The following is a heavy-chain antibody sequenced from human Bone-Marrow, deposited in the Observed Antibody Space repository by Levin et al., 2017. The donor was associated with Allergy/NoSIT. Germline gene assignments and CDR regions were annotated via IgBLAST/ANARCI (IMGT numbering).Heavy chain of an antibody. J-gene: IGHJ4*02. CDR2: IYYSGST. D-gene: IGHD3-3*01. CDR3: ARAHLIWSGYYGAFDY. Sequence: SETLSLTCTVSGGSISSSSYYWGWIRQPPGKGLEWIGSIYYSGSTYYNPSLKSRVTISVDTSKNQFSLKLSSVTAADTAVYYCARAHLIWSGYYGAFDYWGQGTLVTVSS. CDR1: GGSISSSSYY. V-gene: IGHV4-39*07.